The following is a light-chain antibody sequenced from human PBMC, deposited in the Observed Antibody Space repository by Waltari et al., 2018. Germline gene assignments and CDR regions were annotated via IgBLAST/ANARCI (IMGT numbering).Light chain of an antibody. CDR3: QQYEAFPVT. CDR1: QSVNWC. J-gene: IGKJ1*01. Sequence: DIQMTKSPSTLSASVGDRVKITCRSSQSVNWCLAWYQQKPGKAPKLLISKASSLQNGVAPRFSGGGAGTEFTLPISNLQPEDSSTYYCQQYEAFPVTFGQGANVEIK. V-gene: IGKV1-5*03. CDR2: KAS.